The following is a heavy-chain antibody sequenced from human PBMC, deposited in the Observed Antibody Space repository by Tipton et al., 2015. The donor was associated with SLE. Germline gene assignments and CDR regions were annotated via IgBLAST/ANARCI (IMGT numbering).Heavy chain of an antibody. CDR2: IYTSGST. CDR3: AREERIAAAGRLYYYYAMDV. D-gene: IGHD6-13*01. Sequence: TLSLTCTVSGGSISSGSYYWSWIRQPAGKGLEWIGYIYTSGSTNYNPSLKSRVTISVDTSKNQFSLKLSSVTAADTAVYYCAREERIAAAGRLYYYYAMDVWGQGTTVTVSS. V-gene: IGHV4-61*09. J-gene: IGHJ6*02. CDR1: GGSISSGSYY.